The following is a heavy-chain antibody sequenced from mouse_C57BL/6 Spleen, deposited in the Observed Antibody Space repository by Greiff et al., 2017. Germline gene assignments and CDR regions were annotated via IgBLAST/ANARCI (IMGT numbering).Heavy chain of an antibody. Sequence: VQGVESGPGLVAPSQSLSITCTVSGFSLTSYGVSWVRQPPGKGLEWLGVIWGDGSTNYHSALISRLSIRKDNSKSQVFLKLNSLQTDDTATYYWAKEGGGIYYGNYYAMDYWGQGTSVTVSS. D-gene: IGHD2-1*01. CDR1: GFSLTSYG. J-gene: IGHJ4*01. CDR2: IWGDGST. V-gene: IGHV2-3*01. CDR3: AKEGGGIYYGNYYAMDY.